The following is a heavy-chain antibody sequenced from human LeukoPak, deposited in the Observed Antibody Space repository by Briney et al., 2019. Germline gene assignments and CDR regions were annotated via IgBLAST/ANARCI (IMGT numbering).Heavy chain of an antibody. CDR3: AKAREPWLQLSGMDV. J-gene: IGHJ6*02. CDR2: IRYDGSNK. Sequence: PGGSLRLSCAASGFTFSSYGMHWVRQAPGKGLEWVAFIRYDGSNKYYADSVKGRFTISRDNSKNTLYLQMNSLRAEDTAVYYCAKAREPWLQLSGMDVWGQGTTVTVSS. CDR1: GFTFSSYG. V-gene: IGHV3-30*02. D-gene: IGHD5-24*01.